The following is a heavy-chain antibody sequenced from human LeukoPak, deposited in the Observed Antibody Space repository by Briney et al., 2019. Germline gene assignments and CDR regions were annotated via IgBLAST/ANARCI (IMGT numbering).Heavy chain of an antibody. V-gene: IGHV1-18*01. Sequence: ASVKVSCKASGYTFTSYGISWVRQAPGQGLEWMGWISAYNGNTNYAQKLQGRVTMTTDTSTSTAYMEMRSLRSHDTAVYYCARAGDIVVVAVTGAGYYYMDVWGKGTTVTVSS. CDR1: GYTFTSYG. CDR3: ARAGDIVVVAVTGAGYYYMDV. J-gene: IGHJ6*03. D-gene: IGHD2-2*01. CDR2: ISAYNGNT.